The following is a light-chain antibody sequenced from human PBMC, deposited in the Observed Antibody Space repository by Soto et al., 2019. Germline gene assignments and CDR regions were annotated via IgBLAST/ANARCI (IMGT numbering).Light chain of an antibody. CDR1: QGIINW. J-gene: IGKJ1*01. CDR2: DAS. Sequence: DIQMTQSPSTLSASVGDRATIPCRSSQGIINWLAWYQQKPGKAPKLLIYDASTLESGVPSRFSGSGSGTEFTLTISSLLPDDFATYYCKQFRGTFGQGTKVDIK. CDR3: KQFRGT. V-gene: IGKV1-5*01.